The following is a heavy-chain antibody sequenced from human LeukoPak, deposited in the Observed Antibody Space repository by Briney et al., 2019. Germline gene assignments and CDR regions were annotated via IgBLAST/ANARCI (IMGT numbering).Heavy chain of an antibody. J-gene: IGHJ6*03. CDR1: GGSFSGYY. CDR2: INHSGST. V-gene: IGHV4-34*01. CDR3: ARGRSCSSTSCYRDYYYYMDV. Sequence: SETLSLTCAVYGGSFSGYYWSWIRQPPGKGLEWIGEINHSGSTNYNPSLKGRVTISVDTSKNQFSLKLSSVTAADTAVYYCARGRSCSSTSCYRDYYYYMDVWGKGTTVTVSS. D-gene: IGHD2-2*01.